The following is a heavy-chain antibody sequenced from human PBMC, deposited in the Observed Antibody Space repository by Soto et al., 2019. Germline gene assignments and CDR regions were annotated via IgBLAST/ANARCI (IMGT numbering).Heavy chain of an antibody. Sequence: EASVTVSCKASGYTFTIYGVTWVRQAPGQGLEWMGWISAYNGNTNYAQKLQGRVTMTTDTSTSTAYMELRSLRSDDTAVYYCARDSPATFDYWGQGTLVTVSS. V-gene: IGHV1-18*01. D-gene: IGHD2-2*01. J-gene: IGHJ4*02. CDR2: ISAYNGNT. CDR3: ARDSPATFDY. CDR1: GYTFTIYG.